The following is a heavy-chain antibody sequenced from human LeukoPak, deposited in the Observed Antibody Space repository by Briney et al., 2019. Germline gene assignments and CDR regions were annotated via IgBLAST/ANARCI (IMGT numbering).Heavy chain of an antibody. D-gene: IGHD3-9*01. J-gene: IGHJ4*02. CDR3: AKWAGDPLRYFDWYHYYLDY. Sequence: GGSLRLSCAASGFTFSSYAMSWVRQAPGKGLEWVSAISGSGGSTYYADSVKGRFTISRDNSKNTLYLQMNSLRAEDTAVYYCAKWAGDPLRYFDWYHYYLDYWGQGTLVTVSS. V-gene: IGHV3-23*01. CDR1: GFTFSSYA. CDR2: ISGSGGST.